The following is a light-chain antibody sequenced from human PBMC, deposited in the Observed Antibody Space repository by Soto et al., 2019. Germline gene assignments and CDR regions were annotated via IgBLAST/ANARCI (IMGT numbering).Light chain of an antibody. V-gene: IGLV1-44*01. CDR1: TSNIGSNT. Sequence: QSVLTQPPSASGTPGQRVTISCSGSTSNIGSNTVNWYQQLPGTAPKLLIYSTTQRPSAVPDRFSASKSGTSASLAISDLQSEDEADYYCAAWDDSLNGLVVFGGGTKLTVL. J-gene: IGLJ2*01. CDR2: STT. CDR3: AAWDDSLNGLVV.